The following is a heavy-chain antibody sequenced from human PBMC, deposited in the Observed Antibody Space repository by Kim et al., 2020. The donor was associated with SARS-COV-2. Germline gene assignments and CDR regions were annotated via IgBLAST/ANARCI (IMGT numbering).Heavy chain of an antibody. CDR2: INAGNGNT. V-gene: IGHV1-3*01. J-gene: IGHJ6*02. D-gene: IGHD3-22*01. Sequence: ASVKVSCKASGYTFTSYAMHWVRQAPGQRLEWMGWINAGNGNTKYSQKFQGRVTITRDTSASTAYMELSSLRSEDTAVYYCATAFHYYDSSGYRWRVYYYYGMDVWGQGTTVTVSS. CDR3: ATAFHYYDSSGYRWRVYYYYGMDV. CDR1: GYTFTSYA.